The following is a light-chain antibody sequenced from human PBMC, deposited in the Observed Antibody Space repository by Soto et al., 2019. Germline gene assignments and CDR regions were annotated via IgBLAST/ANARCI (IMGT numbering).Light chain of an antibody. CDR2: DAS. CDR3: HQRSTWPFT. J-gene: IGKJ3*01. V-gene: IGKV3-11*01. Sequence: IVLTQSPATLSLSPGEIATLSCRASQSISSYLAWYQQKPDQAPRLLIYDASNRATGIPARFSGSGSGTDFTLTISSLEPEDFAVYYCHQRSTWPFTFGPGTKVDIK. CDR1: QSISSY.